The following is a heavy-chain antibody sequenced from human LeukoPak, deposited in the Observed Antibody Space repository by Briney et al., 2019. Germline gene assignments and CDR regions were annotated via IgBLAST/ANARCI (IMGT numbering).Heavy chain of an antibody. J-gene: IGHJ4*02. CDR3: ASRYYDSSGYYYLDY. CDR1: GGSISSYY. D-gene: IGHD3-22*01. Sequence: SETLSLTCTVSGGSISSYYWSWIRQPPGKGLEWIGYIYYSGSTNYNPSLKSRVTISVDTSKNQFSLKLSSVTAADTAVYYCASRYYDSSGYYYLDYWGQGTLVTVSS. V-gene: IGHV4-59*08. CDR2: IYYSGST.